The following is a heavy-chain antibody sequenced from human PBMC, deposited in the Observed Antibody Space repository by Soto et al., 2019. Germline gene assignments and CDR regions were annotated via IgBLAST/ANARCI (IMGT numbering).Heavy chain of an antibody. CDR1: GYTFTSYG. D-gene: IGHD3-10*01. CDR3: ARDTSRGEYDY. CDR2: INVYNGNT. V-gene: IGHV1-18*01. Sequence: QVQLVQSGAEVKKPGASVKVSCKASGYTFTSYGISWVRQAPGQGLEWMGWINVYNGNTNYAQKLQGRVTMTTDTSPSTAYLDLRSLESDDTAVYFCARDTSRGEYDYWGQGTLVTVSS. J-gene: IGHJ4*02.